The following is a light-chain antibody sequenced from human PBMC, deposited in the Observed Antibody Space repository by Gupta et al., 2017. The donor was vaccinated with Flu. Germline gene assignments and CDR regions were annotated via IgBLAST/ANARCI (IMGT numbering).Light chain of an antibody. Sequence: KDTISCSGSSSNIGNNYVSWYQQLPGTAPKLLIYDNNKRPSGIPDRFSGSKSGTSATLGITGLQTGDEADYYCGTWDSSLSAWVFGGGTKLTVL. V-gene: IGLV1-51*01. CDR2: DNN. CDR3: GTWDSSLSAWV. J-gene: IGLJ3*02. CDR1: SSNIGNNY.